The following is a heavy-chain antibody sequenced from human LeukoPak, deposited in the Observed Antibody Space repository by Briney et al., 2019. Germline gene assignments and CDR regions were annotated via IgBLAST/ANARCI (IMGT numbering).Heavy chain of an antibody. D-gene: IGHD4-17*01. CDR2: ISGSDGST. V-gene: IGHV3-23*01. J-gene: IGHJ5*02. CDR1: GFTFSTYA. Sequence: GGSLRLSCAASGFTFSTYAMSWVRQAPGKGLEWVSAISGSDGSTYYADSVKGRFTISRDNSKNTLYLQMNSLRAEDTAVYYCAKMYGSWFDPWGQGPWSPSPQ. CDR3: AKMYGSWFDP.